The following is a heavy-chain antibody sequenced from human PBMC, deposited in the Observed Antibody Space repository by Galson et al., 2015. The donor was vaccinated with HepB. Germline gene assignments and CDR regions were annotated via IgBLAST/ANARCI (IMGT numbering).Heavy chain of an antibody. Sequence: SLRLSCAAPGFTFSSHWMYWVRQGPGKGLVLVSTINPDGSTTIYADSVRGRFTISRDNAKNTLYLQMGSLRAEDTDVYFCVRDDDRGPDYWGQGTLVTVSS. V-gene: IGHV3-74*01. CDR1: GFTFSSHW. CDR3: VRDDDRGPDY. J-gene: IGHJ4*02. CDR2: INPDGSTT. D-gene: IGHD3-16*01.